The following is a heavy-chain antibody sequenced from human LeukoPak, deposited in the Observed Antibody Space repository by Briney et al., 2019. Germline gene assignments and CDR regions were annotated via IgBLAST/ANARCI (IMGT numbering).Heavy chain of an antibody. V-gene: IGHV4-59*01. CDR2: IYYSGST. Sequence: PSETLSLTCTVSGGSISSYYWSWIRQPPGKGLEWIGYIYYSGSTNYNPSLKSRVTISVDTSKNQFSLKLSSVTAADTAVYYCARDRGSSWDTYYYYYGMDVWGQGTTVTVS. J-gene: IGHJ6*02. CDR1: GGSISSYY. CDR3: ARDRGSSWDTYYYYYGMDV. D-gene: IGHD6-13*01.